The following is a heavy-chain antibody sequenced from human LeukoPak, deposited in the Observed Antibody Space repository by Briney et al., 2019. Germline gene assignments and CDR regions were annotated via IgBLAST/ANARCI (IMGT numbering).Heavy chain of an antibody. CDR1: GGSISSHY. CDR3: ARGYSDFWSGYYISYSYYFDY. CDR2: IYYSGST. J-gene: IGHJ4*02. V-gene: IGHV4-59*11. D-gene: IGHD3-3*01. Sequence: SETLSLTCTVSGGSISSHYWSWIRQPPGKGLEWIGYIYYSGSTNYNPSLKSRVTISVDTSKNQFSLKLSSVTAAVTAVYYCARGYSDFWSGYYISYSYYFDYWGQGTLVTVSS.